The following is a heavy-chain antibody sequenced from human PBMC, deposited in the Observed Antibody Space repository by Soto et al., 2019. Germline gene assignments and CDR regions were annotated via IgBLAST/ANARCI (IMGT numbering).Heavy chain of an antibody. V-gene: IGHV1-8*01. CDR1: GYTFSDFD. J-gene: IGHJ6*02. CDR3: ARGNPFNYAGFDV. CDR2: MNAKSGDT. D-gene: IGHD3-16*01. Sequence: QAHLEQSGAELKRPWASVKVSCKASGYTFSDFDINWLRQASGQGPEWMGWMNAKSGDTFFAQRFQGKFNMPWDTSLSTAYMEVGSQTSDDKAIYYCARGNPFNYAGFDVWGQWTTVAVSS.